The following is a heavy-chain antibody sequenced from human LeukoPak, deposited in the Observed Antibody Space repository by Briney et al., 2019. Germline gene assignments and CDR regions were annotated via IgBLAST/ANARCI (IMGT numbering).Heavy chain of an antibody. Sequence: GGSLRPSCAASGFTFSSYGMHWVRQAPGKGLEWVAFIQNDGINKNYADSVKGRFTISRDNSKNTLYLQMKSLRPEDTAVYYCARGLSGSYHYFDYWGQGTLVTVSS. CDR1: GFTFSSYG. D-gene: IGHD1-26*01. CDR3: ARGLSGSYHYFDY. CDR2: IQNDGINK. V-gene: IGHV3-30*02. J-gene: IGHJ4*02.